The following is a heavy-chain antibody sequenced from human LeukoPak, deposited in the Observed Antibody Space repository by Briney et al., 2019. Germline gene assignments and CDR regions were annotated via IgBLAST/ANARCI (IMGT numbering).Heavy chain of an antibody. D-gene: IGHD2/OR15-2a*01. V-gene: IGHV3-48*03. CDR1: GFTFSSYE. CDR3: ARVHDVIFDP. CDR2: ISSSGSTV. J-gene: IGHJ5*02. Sequence: GGSLRLSCEASGFTFSSYEMNWVRQAPGKGLEWVSYISSSGSTVYYADSVKGRFTISRDNAKNSLYLQMNSLRAEDTAVYYCARVHDVIFDPWGQGALVTVSS.